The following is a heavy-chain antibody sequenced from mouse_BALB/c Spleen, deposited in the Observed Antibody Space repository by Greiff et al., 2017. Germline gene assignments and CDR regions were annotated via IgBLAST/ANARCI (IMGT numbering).Heavy chain of an antibody. D-gene: IGHD2-1*01. J-gene: IGHJ3*01. CDR2: IWSCGST. CDR1: GFSFTSYC. Sequence: QVQLQQSGPGLVQPSQTLSITCTVSGFSFTSYCVHWVRQSPGKGLEWLGVIWSCGSTAYNAPFITRLSISKDNSKSQVFFKMNSLQANDTAKYYCARRDGTLLSWFAYWGQGTLVTVSA. V-gene: IGHV2-2*02. CDR3: ARRDGTLLSWFAY.